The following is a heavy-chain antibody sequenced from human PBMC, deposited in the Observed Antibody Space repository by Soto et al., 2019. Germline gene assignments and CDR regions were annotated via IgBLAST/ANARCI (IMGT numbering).Heavy chain of an antibody. CDR2: IIHIFGTV. CDR1: GYTFTSYG. D-gene: IGHD1-7*01. J-gene: IGHJ2*01. Sequence: KAPASVKVSCKASGYTFTSYGISWVRQAPGQGLEWMGGIIHIFGTVNYAQKFQGRITITADESTSTAYMELSSLRSEDTAVYYRETANYRCLQLWYSHHWSRCTQLIVST. V-gene: IGHV1-69*13. CDR3: ETANYRCLQLWYSHH.